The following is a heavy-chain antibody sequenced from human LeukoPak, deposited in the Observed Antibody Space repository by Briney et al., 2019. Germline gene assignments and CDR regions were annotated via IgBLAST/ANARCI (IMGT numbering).Heavy chain of an antibody. V-gene: IGHV3-30*04. Sequence: SGGSLRLSCAASRFTFSSYAMHWVRQAPGKGLEWVAVISYDGSDKFYADSVKGRFTVSRDNSKNTVYLQMSSLRAEDTAVYYCARGLWLSLNYFDYWGRGTLVTVSS. CDR3: ARGLWLSLNYFDY. D-gene: IGHD3-16*02. CDR2: ISYDGSDK. J-gene: IGHJ4*02. CDR1: RFTFSSYA.